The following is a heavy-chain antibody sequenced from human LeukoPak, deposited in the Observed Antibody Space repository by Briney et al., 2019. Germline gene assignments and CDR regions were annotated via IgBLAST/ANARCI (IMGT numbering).Heavy chain of an antibody. J-gene: IGHJ4*02. CDR2: IGGGGGST. CDR1: GFTFTSYS. CDR3: AKGGKWDITPFDY. Sequence: GGSLRLSCAASGFTFTSYSMNWVRPAPGKGLEWVSTIGGGGGSTYYADSVKGRFTISRNNTKNSLYLQVNSLRAEYTAVYYCAKGGKWDITPFDYWGQGTLVTVSS. V-gene: IGHV3-23*01. D-gene: IGHD1-26*01.